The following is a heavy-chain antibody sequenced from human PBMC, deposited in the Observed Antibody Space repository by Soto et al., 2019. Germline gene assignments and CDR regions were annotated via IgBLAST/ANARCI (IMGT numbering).Heavy chain of an antibody. CDR3: ARDSPLSLVAAAGFDY. CDR2: ISSSSSYI. J-gene: IGHJ4*02. Sequence: EVQLVESGGGLVKPGGSLRLSCAASGFTFSSYSMNWVRQAPGKGLEWVSSISSSSSYIYYADSVKGRFTISRDNAKNSLYLQMNSLRAEDTAVYYCARDSPLSLVAAAGFDYWGQGTLVTVSS. D-gene: IGHD6-13*01. CDR1: GFTFSSYS. V-gene: IGHV3-21*01.